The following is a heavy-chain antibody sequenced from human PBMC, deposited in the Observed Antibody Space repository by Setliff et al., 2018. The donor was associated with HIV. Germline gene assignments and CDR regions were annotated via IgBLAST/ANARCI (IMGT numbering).Heavy chain of an antibody. D-gene: IGHD3-22*01. CDR3: ATPQNYCDSSGYYSRAAFDI. V-gene: IGHV7-4-1*02. CDR2: INTNTGNP. CDR1: GYTFTSYA. Sequence: ASVKVSCKASGYTFTSYAMNWVRQAPGQGLEWMGWINTNTGNPTYAQGFTGRFVFSLDTSVSTAYLQISSLKAEDTAVYYCATPQNYCDSSGYYSRAAFDIWGQGTMVTVSS. J-gene: IGHJ3*02.